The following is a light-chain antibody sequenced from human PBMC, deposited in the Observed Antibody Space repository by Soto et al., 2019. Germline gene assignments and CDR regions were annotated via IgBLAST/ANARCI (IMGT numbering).Light chain of an antibody. Sequence: EIVVTQSPATLSLSPGERATLSCRTSQSVGSYLAWYQKKPGKAPRLLIYDASNRATGIPARFSGSGSGRDFTLTISSIETEDLGVYYWHQRSSWPSRSFGGGTQVQLK. J-gene: IGKJ4*01. V-gene: IGKV3-11*02. CDR1: QSVGSY. CDR2: DAS. CDR3: HQRSSWPSRS.